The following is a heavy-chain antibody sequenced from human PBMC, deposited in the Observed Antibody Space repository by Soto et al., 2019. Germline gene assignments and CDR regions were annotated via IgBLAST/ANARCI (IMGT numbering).Heavy chain of an antibody. CDR2: IYYSGST. Sequence: QVQLQESGPGLVKPSQTLSLTCTVSGGSISSGGYYWSWICQHPGKGLEWIGYIYYSGSTYYNPSLKSRVTSSVDTSKNQFSLKLSSVTAADTAVYYCARSRELMGTEAVLDYWGQGTLVTVSS. CDR1: GGSISSGGYY. V-gene: IGHV4-31*03. J-gene: IGHJ4*02. CDR3: ARSRELMGTEAVLDY. D-gene: IGHD5-18*01.